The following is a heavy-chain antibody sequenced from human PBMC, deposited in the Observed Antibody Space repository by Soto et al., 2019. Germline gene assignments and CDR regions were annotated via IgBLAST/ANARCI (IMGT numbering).Heavy chain of an antibody. CDR2: VNHSGST. CDR1: GGSFSGYY. V-gene: IGHV4-34*01. D-gene: IGHD3-22*01. Sequence: SETLSLTCAVYGGSFSGYYWSWIRQPPGKGLEWIGEVNHSGSTNYNPSLKSRVTISVDTSKNQFSLKLSSVTAADTAVYYCARGGGYYDSSGYYYDYWGQGTLVTVSS. J-gene: IGHJ4*02. CDR3: ARGGGYYDSSGYYYDY.